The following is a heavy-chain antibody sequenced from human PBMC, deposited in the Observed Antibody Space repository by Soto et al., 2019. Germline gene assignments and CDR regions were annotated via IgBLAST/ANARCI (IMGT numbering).Heavy chain of an antibody. CDR3: ANRQGIGYSANNFVL. D-gene: IGHD2-15*01. CDR1: GFIFSNHG. V-gene: IGHV3-23*01. J-gene: IGHJ4*02. CDR2: ISASGSLI. Sequence: GGSLRLSCAASGFIFSNHGMSWVRQAPGKGLEWVSGISASGSLIYYADSVKGRFNMSRDNSKNTLYLQMNSLRAEDTAVYFCANRQGIGYSANNFVLWGQGTMVTV.